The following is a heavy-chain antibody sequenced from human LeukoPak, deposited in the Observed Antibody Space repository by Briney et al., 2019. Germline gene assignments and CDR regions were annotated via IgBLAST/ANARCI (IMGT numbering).Heavy chain of an antibody. CDR2: IYYSGST. CDR1: GASISNYY. V-gene: IGHV4-59*08. Sequence: SETLSLTCTVSGASISNYYWSWIRQPPGQGLEWIGYIYYSGSTNYNPSLKSRVTISVDTSKNQFSLKLSSVTAADTAVYYCARRHYYDSSGYYYGDAFDIWGQGTMVTVSS. CDR3: ARRHYYDSSGYYYGDAFDI. J-gene: IGHJ3*02. D-gene: IGHD3-22*01.